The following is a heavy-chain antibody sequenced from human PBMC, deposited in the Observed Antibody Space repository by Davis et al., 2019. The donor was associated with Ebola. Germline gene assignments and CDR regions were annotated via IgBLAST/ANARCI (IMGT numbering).Heavy chain of an antibody. V-gene: IGHV1-3*01. CDR2: INADNGNT. CDR3: ATNDFWYSYGFDN. J-gene: IGHJ5*02. Sequence: ASVKVSCKASGDAFSTYAIHWVRQAPGQRLEWMGWINADNGNTKYSQRFQDRVTFTRDTSASTAYMDLSSLTSEDTAVYYCATNDFWYSYGFDNWGQGTLVTVSS. CDR1: GDAFSTYA. D-gene: IGHD3-3*01.